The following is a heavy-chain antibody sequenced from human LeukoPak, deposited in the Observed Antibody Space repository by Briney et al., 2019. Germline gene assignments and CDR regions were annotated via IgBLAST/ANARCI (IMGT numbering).Heavy chain of an antibody. J-gene: IGHJ3*02. CDR3: VAGNWNDGAFDM. CDR1: GFTFSTYW. CDR2: IKPDGSQK. D-gene: IGHD1-20*01. V-gene: IGHV3-7*02. Sequence: GGSLRLSCAASGFTFSTYWMTWVRQAPGKGLEWVGNIKPDGSQKYYVDSVKGRFTISRDNVKNSMYLQMNSLRAEDTAVYYCVAGNWNDGAFDMWGQGTMVTVPS.